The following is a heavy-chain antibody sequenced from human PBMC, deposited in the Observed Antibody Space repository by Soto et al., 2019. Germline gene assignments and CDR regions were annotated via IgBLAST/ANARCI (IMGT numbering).Heavy chain of an antibody. CDR2: IYYSGST. D-gene: IGHD3-3*01. Sequence: SETLSLTCTVSGGSISSYYWSWIRQPPGKGLEWIGYIYYSGSTNYNPSLKSRVTISVDTSKNQFSLKLSSVTAADTAVYYCARVITIFGVAQQGSAFDPWGQGTLVTVSS. J-gene: IGHJ5*02. CDR3: ARVITIFGVAQQGSAFDP. CDR1: GGSISSYY. V-gene: IGHV4-59*01.